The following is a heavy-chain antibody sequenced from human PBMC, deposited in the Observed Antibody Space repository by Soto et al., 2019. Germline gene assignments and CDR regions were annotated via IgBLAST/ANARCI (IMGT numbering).Heavy chain of an antibody. D-gene: IGHD6-6*01. CDR2: IIPIFGAA. CDR1: GGTFSSYA. V-gene: IGHV1-69*13. CDR3: ARDGGRIAARPGYWFDP. J-gene: IGHJ5*02. Sequence: SVKVSCKVSGGTFSSYAISWVRQAPGKGLEWMGGIIPIFGAANYARKFQGRATITAEESTSTASMELSSLRSEDTAVYYCARDGGRIAARPGYWFDPWGQGTLVTVSS.